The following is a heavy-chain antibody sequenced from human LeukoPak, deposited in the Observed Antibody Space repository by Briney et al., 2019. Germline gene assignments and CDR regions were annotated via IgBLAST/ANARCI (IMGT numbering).Heavy chain of an antibody. Sequence: GGSLRLSCAASGFTFKTYAMSWVRQAPGKGLEWVSTISDSGGNTYYADSVKGRFTISRDNSKNTLYLQMNSLRAEDTAVYYCAKSTRRTLGGDFDYWGQGTLVTVSS. CDR1: GFTFKTYA. D-gene: IGHD1-14*01. V-gene: IGHV3-23*01. J-gene: IGHJ4*02. CDR3: AKSTRRTLGGDFDY. CDR2: ISDSGGNT.